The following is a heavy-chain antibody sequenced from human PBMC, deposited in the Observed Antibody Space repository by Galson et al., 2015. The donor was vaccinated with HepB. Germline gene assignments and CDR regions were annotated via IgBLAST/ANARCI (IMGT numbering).Heavy chain of an antibody. CDR3: ARIGSSSSGWYFDL. V-gene: IGHV1-69*13. D-gene: IGHD6-6*01. Sequence: SVKVSCKASGGTFSSYAISRVRQAPGQGLEWMGGIIPIFGTANYAQKFQGRVTITADESTSTAYMELSSLRSEDTAVYYCARIGSSSSGWYFDLWGRGTLVTVSS. CDR2: IIPIFGTA. CDR1: GGTFSSYA. J-gene: IGHJ2*01.